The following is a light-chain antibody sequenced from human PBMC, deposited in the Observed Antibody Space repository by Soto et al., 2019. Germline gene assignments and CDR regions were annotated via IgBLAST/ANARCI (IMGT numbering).Light chain of an antibody. CDR3: CSYAGNKTVV. CDR1: SSDVGGYIY. J-gene: IGLJ3*02. CDR2: DVS. Sequence: QSALTQPRSVCGSPGQSVTISCTGTSSDVGGYIYVSWYQQYPAKAPKVMIYDVSRRPSGVPDRFSGSKSGNTASLTISGLQAEDEAVYYCCSYAGNKTVVFGGGTKVTVL. V-gene: IGLV2-11*01.